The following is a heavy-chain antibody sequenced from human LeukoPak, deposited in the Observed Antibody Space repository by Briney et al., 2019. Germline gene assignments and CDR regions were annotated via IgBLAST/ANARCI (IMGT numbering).Heavy chain of an antibody. CDR1: GGSISSYY. J-gene: IGHJ3*02. Sequence: PSETLSLTCTVSGGSISSYYWSWIREAPGKGLEWVSYISSSGTTINYADSVKGRFTISRDNAKKSMYLQMNSLRAEDTAVYYCARDLDSGTYYKGDDAFDIWGQGTMVTVSS. D-gene: IGHD3-10*01. CDR2: ISSSGTTI. V-gene: IGHV3-11*01. CDR3: ARDLDSGTYYKGDDAFDI.